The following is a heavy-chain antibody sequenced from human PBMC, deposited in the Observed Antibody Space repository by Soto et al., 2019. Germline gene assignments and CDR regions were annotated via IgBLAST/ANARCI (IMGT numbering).Heavy chain of an antibody. D-gene: IGHD3-10*01. CDR2: IRSRANNYAT. V-gene: IGHV3-73*01. Sequence: GSLRFYCAASGFIFSGSALHWVRQAPGKRLDSVGRIRSRANNYATSSGASVRGRFTFFRDDSKNMAYLQMNTLKTEDTAIYYCARGQQAAIGDYYYHGLDVWGQGTSVTVSS. J-gene: IGHJ6*02. CDR1: GFIFSGSA. CDR3: ARGQQAAIGDYYYHGLDV.